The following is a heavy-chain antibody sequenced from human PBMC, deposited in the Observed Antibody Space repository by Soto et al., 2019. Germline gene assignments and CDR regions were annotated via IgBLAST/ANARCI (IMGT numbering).Heavy chain of an antibody. CDR3: AQAMAYAFHI. V-gene: IGHV3-7*01. CDR1: GFPFSSHW. D-gene: IGHD5-18*01. J-gene: IGHJ3*02. Sequence: EVRLVESGGGLVQPGGSLRLSCAASGFPFSSHWMSWVRQAPGKGLEWLGNIHQGGSETHFADSVRGRFTISRDNAKNSLFLQLNSLRAEDTAVYYCAQAMAYAFHIGGQGTVVTVSS. CDR2: IHQGGSET.